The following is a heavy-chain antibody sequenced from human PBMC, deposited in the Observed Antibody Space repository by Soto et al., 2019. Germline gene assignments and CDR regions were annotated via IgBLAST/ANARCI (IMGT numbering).Heavy chain of an antibody. CDR1: GYTLTELS. CDR2: FDPEDGET. V-gene: IGHV1-24*01. D-gene: IGHD3-10*01. Sequence: ASVKVSCKVSGYTLTELSMHWVRQAPGKGLEWMGGFDPEDGETIYAQKFQGRVTMTEDTSTDTAYMELSSLRSEDTAVYYCATGVPITMVRVTPTTHYGMYVWGQGTTVPVSS. CDR3: ATGVPITMVRVTPTTHYGMYV. J-gene: IGHJ6*02.